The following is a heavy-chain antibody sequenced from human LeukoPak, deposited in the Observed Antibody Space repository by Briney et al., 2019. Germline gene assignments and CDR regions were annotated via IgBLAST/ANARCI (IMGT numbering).Heavy chain of an antibody. Sequence: SETLSLTCTVSGGSISSYYWSWIRQPPGKGLEWIGYIYYSGSTNYNPSLKSRVTISVDTSKNQFSLKLSSVTAADTAVYYCARLRMATASFDYWGRGTLVTVSS. V-gene: IGHV4-59*08. J-gene: IGHJ4*02. D-gene: IGHD5-18*01. CDR3: ARLRMATASFDY. CDR1: GGSISSYY. CDR2: IYYSGST.